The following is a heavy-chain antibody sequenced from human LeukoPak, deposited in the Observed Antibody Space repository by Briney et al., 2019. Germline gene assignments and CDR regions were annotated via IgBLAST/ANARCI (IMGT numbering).Heavy chain of an antibody. CDR3: ARRFLEWLFPDWFDP. CDR1: GGSISTYY. V-gene: IGHV4-34*01. D-gene: IGHD3-3*01. Sequence: SETLSLTCTVSGGSISTYYWSWIRQPPGKGLEWIGEINHSGSTNYNPSLKSRVTISVDTSKNQFSLKLSSVTAADTAVYYCARRFLEWLFPDWFDPWGQGTLVTVSS. J-gene: IGHJ5*02. CDR2: INHSGST.